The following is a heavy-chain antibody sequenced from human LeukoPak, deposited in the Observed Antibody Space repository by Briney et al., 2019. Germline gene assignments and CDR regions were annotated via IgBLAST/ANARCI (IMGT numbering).Heavy chain of an antibody. J-gene: IGHJ6*03. CDR1: GGSFSGYY. Sequence: SETLSLTCAVYGGSFSGYYWSWIRQPPGKGLEWIWEINHSGSTNYNPSLKSRVTISVDTSKNQFSLKLSSVTAADTAVYYCARGGYCSSTSCYTSSAYYMDVWGKGTTVTVSS. CDR2: INHSGST. CDR3: ARGGYCSSTSCYTSSAYYMDV. V-gene: IGHV4-34*01. D-gene: IGHD2-2*02.